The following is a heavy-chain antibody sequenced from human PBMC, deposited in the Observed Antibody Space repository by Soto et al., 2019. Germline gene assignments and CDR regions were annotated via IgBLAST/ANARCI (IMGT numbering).Heavy chain of an antibody. CDR3: ARGWVEGLSRQPPTDY. J-gene: IGHJ4*02. V-gene: IGHV3-74*01. Sequence: EVQLVESGGGLVQPGGSLRLSCAASGFTFSRYWMHWVRQAPGKGLVWVSRIDSYGSATSQVDAVEGRFTISRDNAKNKLYLKMNSLRAEDKAVYYCARGWVEGLSRQPPTDYWGQGTLVTVSS. D-gene: IGHD3-3*01. CDR1: GFTFSRYW. CDR2: IDSYGSAT.